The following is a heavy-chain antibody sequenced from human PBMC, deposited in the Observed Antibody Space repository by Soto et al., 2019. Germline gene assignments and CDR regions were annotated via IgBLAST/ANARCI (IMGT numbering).Heavy chain of an antibody. CDR2: ISAYNGNT. CDR3: ARDSSEIRFLEWLPPDAALIHMDA. D-gene: IGHD3-3*01. CDR1: GDGYASSG. J-gene: IGHJ6*02. Sequence: GASVEACWEASGDGYASSGRRWVRQAPGQGLEWMGWISAYNGNTNYAQKLQGRVTMTTDTSTSTAYMELRSLRSDDTAVYYCARDSSEIRFLEWLPPDAALIHMDAWGQRTPVTVS. V-gene: IGHV1-18*01.